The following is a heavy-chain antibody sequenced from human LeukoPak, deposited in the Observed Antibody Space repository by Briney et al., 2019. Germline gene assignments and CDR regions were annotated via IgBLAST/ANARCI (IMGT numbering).Heavy chain of an antibody. Sequence: SVKVSCKASGGTFSSYAISWVRQAPGQGLEWMGGIIPIFGTANYAQEFQGRVTITADKSTSTAYMELSSLRSEDTAVYYCARVGYCSGGSCYGAFDIWGQGTMVTVSS. D-gene: IGHD2-15*01. J-gene: IGHJ3*02. CDR3: ARVGYCSGGSCYGAFDI. V-gene: IGHV1-69*06. CDR2: IIPIFGTA. CDR1: GGTFSSYA.